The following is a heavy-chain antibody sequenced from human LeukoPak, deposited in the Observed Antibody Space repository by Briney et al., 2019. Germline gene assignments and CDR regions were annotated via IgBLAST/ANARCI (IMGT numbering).Heavy chain of an antibody. D-gene: IGHD2-15*01. CDR1: GGSISSSSYY. Sequence: SETLSLTCTVSGGSISSSSYYWGWIRQPPGKGLEWIGSIYYSGSTYYNPSLKSRVTISVDTSKNQFSLKLSSVTAADTAVYYCARDRDYSNWFDPWGQGTLVTVSS. V-gene: IGHV4-39*07. CDR2: IYYSGST. CDR3: ARDRDYSNWFDP. J-gene: IGHJ5*02.